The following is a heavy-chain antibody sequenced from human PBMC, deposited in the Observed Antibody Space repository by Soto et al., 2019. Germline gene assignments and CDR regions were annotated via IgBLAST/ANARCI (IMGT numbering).Heavy chain of an antibody. CDR2: IIPILGIA. D-gene: IGHD3-16*01. Sequence: QVQLVQSGAEVKKPGSSVKVSCKASGVSFSRYTISWVRQAPGQGLEWMGRIIPILGIANYAQMFQGRVTITTDKSTSTAYMDLSSLRSEDTAVYYCARDRDGGLEDVWGQGTTVTVS. CDR1: GVSFSRYT. CDR3: ARDRDGGLEDV. V-gene: IGHV1-69*08. J-gene: IGHJ6*02.